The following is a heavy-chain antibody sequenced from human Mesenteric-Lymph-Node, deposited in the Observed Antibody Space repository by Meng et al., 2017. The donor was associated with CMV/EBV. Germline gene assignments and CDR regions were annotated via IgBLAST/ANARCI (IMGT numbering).Heavy chain of an antibody. V-gene: IGHV5-51*01. CDR2: IYPGDSDT. CDR1: GYSFTSYW. J-gene: IGHJ3*02. D-gene: IGHD3-22*01. CDR3: ARSPPGSHYDSSGYGAFDI. Sequence: GESLKISCKGSGYSFTSYWIGWVRQVPGKGLEWMGIIYPGDSDTRYSPSFQGQVTISADKSISTAYLQWSSLKASDTAMYYCARSPPGSHYDSSGYGAFDIWGQGTMVTVSS.